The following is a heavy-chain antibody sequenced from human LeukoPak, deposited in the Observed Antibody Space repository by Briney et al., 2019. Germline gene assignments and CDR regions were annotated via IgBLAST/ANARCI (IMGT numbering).Heavy chain of an antibody. CDR3: AKATGVTVTRLPDY. Sequence: GGSLRLSCAASGFTFSSYAMSWVRQAPGKGLEWVSAISGSGGSTYYADSVKGRITISRDNSKNTLYLQMNSLRAEDTAVYYCAKATGVTVTRLPDYWGQGTLVTVSS. CDR1: GFTFSSYA. J-gene: IGHJ4*02. D-gene: IGHD4-17*01. CDR2: ISGSGGST. V-gene: IGHV3-23*01.